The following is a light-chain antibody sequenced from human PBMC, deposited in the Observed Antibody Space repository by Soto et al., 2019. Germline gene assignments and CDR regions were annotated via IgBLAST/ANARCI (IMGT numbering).Light chain of an antibody. CDR2: KAS. Sequence: IRMSQYPSTVFESXGDRVTIIWRTSQTINHWVAWYQQKPGRAPKVXXYKASTLKSGGPSRFSGSGSGTAFTRTISSRQPDDFATYYGQHYNSYSEAFGQGTKVDIK. J-gene: IGKJ1*01. V-gene: IGKV1-5*03. CDR1: QTINHW. CDR3: QHYNSYSEA.